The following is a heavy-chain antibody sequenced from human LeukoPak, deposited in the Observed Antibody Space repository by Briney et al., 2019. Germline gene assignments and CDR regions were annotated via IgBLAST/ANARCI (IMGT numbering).Heavy chain of an antibody. CDR2: ISGSGGST. V-gene: IGHV3-23*01. D-gene: IGHD4-17*01. CDR3: AKGETVTTTSFDY. Sequence: GGSLRLSCAASGFIFSSYAMSWVRQAPGKGLGWVSAISGSGGSTYYADSVKGRFTISRDNSKNTLYLQVNSLRAEDTAVYYCAKGETVTTTSFDYWGQGTLVTVSS. CDR1: GFIFSSYA. J-gene: IGHJ4*02.